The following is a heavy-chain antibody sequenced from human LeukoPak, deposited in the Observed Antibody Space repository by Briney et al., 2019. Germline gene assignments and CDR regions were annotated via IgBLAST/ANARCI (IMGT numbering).Heavy chain of an antibody. V-gene: IGHV3-43D*04. D-gene: IGHD1-1*01. Sequence: LISWDCGSTYYAHSVKGRFTISRVNSKNSLYLQMNSPRAEDTALYYCAKDSEGGTYYFDYWGQGTLVTVSS. CDR3: AKDSEGGTYYFDY. J-gene: IGHJ4*02. CDR2: ISWDCGST.